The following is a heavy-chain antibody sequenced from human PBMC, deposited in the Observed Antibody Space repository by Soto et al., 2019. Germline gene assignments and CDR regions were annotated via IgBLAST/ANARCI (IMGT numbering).Heavy chain of an antibody. CDR2: TYHRGST. CDR3: ASCSSGNYYYYMDV. D-gene: IGHD6-6*01. J-gene: IGHJ6*03. Sequence: QVQLQESGPGLVKPSGTLSLTCAVSSGSISSSNWWSWVRQPPGKGLEWIGETYHRGSTNYNPSLKSRVTISVDKSKNQFSPKLSSVTAADTAVYYCASCSSGNYYYYMDVWGKGTTVTVSS. CDR1: SGSISSSNW. V-gene: IGHV4-4*02.